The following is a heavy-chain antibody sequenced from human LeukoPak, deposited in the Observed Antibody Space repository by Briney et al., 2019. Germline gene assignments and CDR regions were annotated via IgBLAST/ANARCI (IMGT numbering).Heavy chain of an antibody. CDR1: GFSFSGHW. J-gene: IGHJ4*02. D-gene: IGHD6-6*01. CDR2: ISPTGSTT. CDR3: ARGPNSNWSGLDF. Sequence: GGSLRLSCTASGFSFSGHWMHWARQLPGKGLVWVSRISPTGSTTSYADSVKGRLTVSRDNAKNTLYLQVNNLRAEDTAVYYCARGPNSNWSGLDFWGQGTLLTVSS. V-gene: IGHV3-74*01.